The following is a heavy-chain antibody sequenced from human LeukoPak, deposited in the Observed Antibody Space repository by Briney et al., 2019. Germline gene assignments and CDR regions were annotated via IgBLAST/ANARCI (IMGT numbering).Heavy chain of an antibody. V-gene: IGHV1-18*01. CDR3: ARDLGYSTFDN. Sequence: ASVKVSCKASGYIFTSYSISWVRQAPGQGLEWMGWISVYNGNTNYPQRLQGRVTMTTDTSTTTAYMELRSLRSDDTAVYFCARDLGYSTFDNWGQGTLVTVSS. J-gene: IGHJ4*02. CDR2: ISVYNGNT. D-gene: IGHD5-18*01. CDR1: GYIFTSYS.